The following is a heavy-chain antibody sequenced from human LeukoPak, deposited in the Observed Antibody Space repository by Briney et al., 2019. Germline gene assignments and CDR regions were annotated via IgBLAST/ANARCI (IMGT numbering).Heavy chain of an antibody. V-gene: IGHV4-59*01. CDR2: IYYGGST. CDR3: ARGGDGYNPLFDY. J-gene: IGHJ4*02. D-gene: IGHD5-24*01. CDR1: GGSISSYY. Sequence: SETLSLTCTVSGGSISSYYWSWIRQPPGKGLEWIGYIYYGGSTNYNPSLKSRVTISVDTYKNQFSLKLSSVTAADTAVYYCARGGDGYNPLFDYWGQGTLVTVSS.